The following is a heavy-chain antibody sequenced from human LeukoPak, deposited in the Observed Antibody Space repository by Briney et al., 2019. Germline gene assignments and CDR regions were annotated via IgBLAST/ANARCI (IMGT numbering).Heavy chain of an antibody. D-gene: IGHD2-15*01. V-gene: IGHV3-30*02. CDR2: IRYDGSNK. J-gene: IGHJ3*02. CDR1: GFTFSSYG. CDR3: AQRLYCSGGSCYPGDDAFDI. Sequence: GGSRRLSCAASGFTFSSYGMHWVRQAPGKGLEWVAFIRYDGSNKYYADSVKGRFTISRDNSKNTLYLQMNSLRAEDTAVYYCAQRLYCSGGSCYPGDDAFDIWGQGTMVTVSS.